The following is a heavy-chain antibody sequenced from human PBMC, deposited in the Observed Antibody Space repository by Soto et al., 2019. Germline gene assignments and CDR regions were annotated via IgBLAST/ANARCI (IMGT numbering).Heavy chain of an antibody. J-gene: IGHJ4*02. CDR1: GYTFTSYY. D-gene: IGHD3-3*01. Sequence: GASVKVSCKASGYTFTSYYMHWVRQAPGQGLEWMGIINPSGGSTSYAQKFQGRVTMTRDTSTSTVYMELSSLRSEDTAVYYCARGLLYDFWSGPLVNYFDYWGQGTLVTVSS. CDR3: ARGLLYDFWSGPLVNYFDY. V-gene: IGHV1-46*01. CDR2: INPSGGST.